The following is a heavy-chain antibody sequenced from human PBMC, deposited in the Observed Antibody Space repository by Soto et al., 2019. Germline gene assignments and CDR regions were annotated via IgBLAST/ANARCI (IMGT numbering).Heavy chain of an antibody. CDR1: GFTFSSYA. CDR3: ARDLGGGSSGYYYYYGMDV. J-gene: IGHJ6*02. Sequence: GGSLRLSCAASGFTFSSYAMHWVRQAPGKGLEWVAVISYDGSNKYYADSVKGRFTISRDNSKNTLYLQMNSLRAEDTAVYYCARDLGGGSSGYYYYYGMDVWGQGTTVTVSS. D-gene: IGHD6-6*01. CDR2: ISYDGSNK. V-gene: IGHV3-30-3*01.